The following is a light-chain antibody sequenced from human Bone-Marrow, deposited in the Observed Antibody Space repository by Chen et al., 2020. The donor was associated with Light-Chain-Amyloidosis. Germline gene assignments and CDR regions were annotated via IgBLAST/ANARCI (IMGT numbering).Light chain of an antibody. Sequence: VMTQSPATLSLFPGESATLSFRVSQCVGIKLAWYQHKPGQDPSLVIYDASTRASGSPARFSGSRSGTEITLTISRLQSEGFAVYCCQKYKNWPRAVGQGASLEVK. CDR1: QCVGIK. V-gene: IGKV3-15*01. J-gene: IGKJ1*01. CDR2: DAS. CDR3: QKYKNWPRA.